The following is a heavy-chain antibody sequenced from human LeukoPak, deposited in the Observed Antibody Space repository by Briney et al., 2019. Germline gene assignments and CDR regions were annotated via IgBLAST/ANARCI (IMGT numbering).Heavy chain of an antibody. Sequence: SVKVSCKASGGTFSSYAISWMRQAPGQGLEWMGGIIPMFGTANYAQKFHGRVTITTDESTSTAYMELSSLRSEETAVYYCARGNKRISMVRGVSYYNYYYMDVWGKGTTVTVSS. J-gene: IGHJ6*03. V-gene: IGHV1-69*05. D-gene: IGHD3-10*01. CDR2: IIPMFGTA. CDR1: GGTFSSYA. CDR3: ARGNKRISMVRGVSYYNYYYMDV.